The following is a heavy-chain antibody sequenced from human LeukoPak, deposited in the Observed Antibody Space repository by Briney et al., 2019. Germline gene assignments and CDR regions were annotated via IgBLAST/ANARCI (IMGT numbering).Heavy chain of an antibody. Sequence: SETLSLTWTVSGXSISSSSYYWGWIRQPPGKGLEWIGSIYYSGSTYYNPSLKSRVTISVDTSKNQFSLKLSSVTAADTAVYYCARSPVGTGDFDYWGQGTLVTVSS. V-gene: IGHV4-39*01. CDR2: IYYSGST. CDR1: GXSISSSSYY. CDR3: ARSPVGTGDFDY. J-gene: IGHJ4*02. D-gene: IGHD2-21*02.